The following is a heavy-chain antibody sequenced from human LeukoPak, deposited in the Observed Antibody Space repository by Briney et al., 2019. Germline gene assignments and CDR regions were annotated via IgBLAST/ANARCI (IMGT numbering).Heavy chain of an antibody. V-gene: IGHV4-34*01. D-gene: IGHD6-19*01. CDR1: GGSLSGNY. CDR2: INHSGRT. Sequence: PSETLSLTCAVSGGSLSGNYWSWIRQPPGKGLEWIGEINHSGRTKYNPSLKSRVTISVDTSKNQFSLKLSSVTAADTAVYYCARGLDTGAVAGDFDYWGQGTLVTVSS. J-gene: IGHJ4*02. CDR3: ARGLDTGAVAGDFDY.